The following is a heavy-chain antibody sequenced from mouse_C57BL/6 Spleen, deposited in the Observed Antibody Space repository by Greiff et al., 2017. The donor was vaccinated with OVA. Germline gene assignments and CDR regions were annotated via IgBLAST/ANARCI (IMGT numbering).Heavy chain of an antibody. D-gene: IGHD1-1*01. V-gene: IGHV3-1*01. CDR3: AREAHHYGSSYGYFDV. J-gene: IGHJ1*03. CDR2: ISYSGST. Sequence: EVQLQESGPGMVKPSQSLSLTCTVTGYSITSGYDWHWIRHFPGNKLEWMGYISYSGSTNYNPSLKSRISITHDTSKNHFFLKLNSVTTEDTATYYCAREAHHYGSSYGYFDVWGTGTTVTVSS. CDR1: GYSITSGYD.